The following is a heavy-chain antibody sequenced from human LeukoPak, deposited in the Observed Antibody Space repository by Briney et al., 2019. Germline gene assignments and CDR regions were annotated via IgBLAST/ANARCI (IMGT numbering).Heavy chain of an antibody. V-gene: IGHV3-48*03. D-gene: IGHD5-18*01. Sequence: GGSLRLSCAASGFTFSSYEMSWVRQAPGKGLEWDSYISSSGSTIYYADSVKGRFTISRDNAKNSLYLQMNSLRAEDTAVYYCASGLGGYSYGYEYYFDYWGQGTLVTVSS. CDR2: ISSSGSTI. CDR3: ASGLGGYSYGYEYYFDY. J-gene: IGHJ4*02. CDR1: GFTFSSYE.